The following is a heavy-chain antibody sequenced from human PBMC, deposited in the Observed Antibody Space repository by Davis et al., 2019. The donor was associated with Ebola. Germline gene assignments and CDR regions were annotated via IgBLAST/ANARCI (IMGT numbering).Heavy chain of an antibody. J-gene: IGHJ3*02. CDR1: GDSISSSNW. D-gene: IGHD3-9*01. V-gene: IGHV4-4*02. CDR2: IFHSGVT. Sequence: MPSETLSLTCAVSGDSISSSNWWNWVRQVPGQGLEWIGEIFHSGVTNYSPSLKSRVTLSLDKSKNQFSLRLRSVTAADTAVYYCARPPYYESLTGYEDTFDIWGKGTMVTVSS. CDR3: ARPPYYESLTGYEDTFDI.